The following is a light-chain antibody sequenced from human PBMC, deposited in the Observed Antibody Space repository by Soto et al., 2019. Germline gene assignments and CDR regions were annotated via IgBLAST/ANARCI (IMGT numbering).Light chain of an antibody. J-gene: IGKJ1*01. V-gene: IGKV1-5*03. CDR3: HQYNSYPWT. Sequence: IQMTQSPSTLSTSVGDRVTFTCRASQTISTWLAWYQQKPGEAPKLLIYKASTLEVGVPSRFSASGSGTEFTLTINTLQPADFATYYCHQYNSYPWTFGQGTKV. CDR1: QTISTW. CDR2: KAS.